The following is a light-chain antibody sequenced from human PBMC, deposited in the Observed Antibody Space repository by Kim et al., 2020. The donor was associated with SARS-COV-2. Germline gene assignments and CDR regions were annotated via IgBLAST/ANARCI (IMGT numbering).Light chain of an antibody. V-gene: IGKV1-39*01. CDR3: QQSYILRYT. J-gene: IGKJ2*01. Sequence: DIQMTQSPSSLSASVGDRVTITCRASQNINTFLNWYQQKPGKAPKLLIFDASTLKDGVPSRFSGGGSGREFTLTINSLQPEDFATYYCQQSYILRYTFGQGTKLEI. CDR1: QNINTF. CDR2: DAS.